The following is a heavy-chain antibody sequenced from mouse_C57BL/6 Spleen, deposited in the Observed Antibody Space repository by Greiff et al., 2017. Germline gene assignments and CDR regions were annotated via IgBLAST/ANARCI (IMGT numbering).Heavy chain of an antibody. D-gene: IGHD2-1*01. CDR1: GYSFTDYN. CDR3: ARVYYGNYGGYAMDY. CDR2: INPNYGTT. V-gene: IGHV1-39*01. J-gene: IGHJ4*01. Sequence: VQLKESGPELVKPGASVKISCKASGYSFTDYNMNWVKQSNGKSLEWIGVINPNYGTTSYNQKFKGKATLTVDQSSSTAYMQLNSLTSEDSAVYYCARVYYGNYGGYAMDYWGQGTSVTVSS.